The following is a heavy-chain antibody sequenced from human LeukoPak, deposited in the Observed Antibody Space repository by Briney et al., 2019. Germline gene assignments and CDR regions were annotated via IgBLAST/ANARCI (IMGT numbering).Heavy chain of an antibody. Sequence: GGSLRLSCAASGITFSTHTMHWVRQAPGKGLEWVALTSYDENDKYYADSVKGRFIISRDNSKNTLYLEMNSLRVEDTAAYFCARVQNGGSYWVYHYDGLDVWGQGTTVTVSS. D-gene: IGHD1-26*01. V-gene: IGHV3-30*04. CDR2: TSYDENDK. CDR3: ARVQNGGSYWVYHYDGLDV. CDR1: GITFSTHT. J-gene: IGHJ6*02.